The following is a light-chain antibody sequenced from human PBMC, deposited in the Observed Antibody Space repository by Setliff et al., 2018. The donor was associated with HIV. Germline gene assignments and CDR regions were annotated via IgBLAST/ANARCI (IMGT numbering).Light chain of an antibody. Sequence: QSVLTQPASMSGSPGQSITISCTGTSDDVGASNYVSWYQQHPGKAPKLIIYEVKVRPSGVSSRFSGSKSGNTASLTISGLQTEDEADYYCCSYGRGDIWIFGGGTKVTVL. J-gene: IGLJ2*01. CDR2: EVK. CDR1: SDDVGASNY. CDR3: CSYGRGDIWI. V-gene: IGLV2-14*01.